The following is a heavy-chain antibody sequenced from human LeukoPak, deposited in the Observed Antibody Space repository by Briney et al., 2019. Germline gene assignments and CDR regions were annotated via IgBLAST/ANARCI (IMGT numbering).Heavy chain of an antibody. D-gene: IGHD4-17*01. V-gene: IGHV1-18*01. Sequence: ASVKVSCKASGYTFSSYGFSWVRRAPGQGLEWMGWISAYTGHTMFAQKYQGRVTMTTDTSTSTAYMELRSLRSDDTAVYYCARGGGSYGDYSLWLGYWGQGTLVTVSS. CDR2: ISAYTGHT. J-gene: IGHJ4*02. CDR1: GYTFSSYG. CDR3: ARGGGSYGDYSLWLGY.